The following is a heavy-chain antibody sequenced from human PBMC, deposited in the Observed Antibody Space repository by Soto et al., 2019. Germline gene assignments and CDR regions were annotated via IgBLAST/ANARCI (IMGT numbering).Heavy chain of an antibody. CDR1: GLTLSNYA. CDR2: VSYDGSNR. CDR3: ARVTQAVAADY. J-gene: IGHJ4*02. Sequence: QVQLVGSGGGVVQPGRSLRLSCAASGLTLSNYAMHWVRQAPGKGLEWVVVVSYDGSNRYYEDSVKGRFTISRDNSKNTLYLQMNRLRAEDTAVYYCARVTQAVAADYWGQGTLVTVSS. D-gene: IGHD6-19*01. V-gene: IGHV3-30-3*01.